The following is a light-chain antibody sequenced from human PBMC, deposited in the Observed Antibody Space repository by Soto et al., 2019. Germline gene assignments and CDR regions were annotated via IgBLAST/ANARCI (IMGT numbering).Light chain of an antibody. J-gene: IGKJ4*01. CDR3: QQSYSTPPH. CDR2: AAS. Sequence: DIQITQSPSSLSASVVDRVTITCRASQTVSTYLNWYQQKPGKAPNLLISAASDLQSGVPSRFSGSGSGTDFTLTISSLQPEDFATYYCQQSYSTPPHFGGGTKVDIK. CDR1: QTVSTY. V-gene: IGKV1-39*01.